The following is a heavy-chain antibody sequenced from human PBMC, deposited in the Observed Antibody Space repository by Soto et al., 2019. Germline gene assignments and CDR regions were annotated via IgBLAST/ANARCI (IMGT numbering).Heavy chain of an antibody. CDR2: INAANGDT. J-gene: IGHJ5*02. CDR3: VRRHVSATGIDWFDP. Sequence: ASVKVSCKASGYTFTSYGIHCVRQAPGQRLEWMGWINAANGDTKYSPKFQGRVTITRDTSASTACMELSSLRSEDTAVYYCVRRHVSATGIDWFDPWGQGTLVTVSS. D-gene: IGHD6-13*01. CDR1: GYTFTSYG. V-gene: IGHV1-3*01.